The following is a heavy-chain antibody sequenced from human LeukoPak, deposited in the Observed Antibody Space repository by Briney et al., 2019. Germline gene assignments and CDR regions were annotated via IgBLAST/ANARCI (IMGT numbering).Heavy chain of an antibody. CDR2: FDPEDGET. CDR1: GYTLTELS. D-gene: IGHD3-3*01. CDR3: ATVPTVLRFLEWLLH. Sequence: ASVKVSCKVSGYTLTELSKHWVRQAPGKGLEWMGGFDPEDGETIYAQKFQGRVTMTGDTSTDTAYMELSSLRSEDTAVYYCATVPTVLRFLEWLLHWGQGTLVTVSS. V-gene: IGHV1-24*01. J-gene: IGHJ4*02.